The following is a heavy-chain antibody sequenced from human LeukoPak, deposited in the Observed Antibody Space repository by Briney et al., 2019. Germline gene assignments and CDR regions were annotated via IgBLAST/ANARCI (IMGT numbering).Heavy chain of an antibody. CDR1: GYTFTDYY. Sequence: ASVKVSCKASGYTFTDYYMHWVRQAPGQGLEWMGWLNPNSGDTNYAQKFQGRVSMTRDTSISTAYMDLSDLRSDDTAVYYCARGRNIEMTTMSGGSDYWGQGTLVTVSS. V-gene: IGHV1-2*02. J-gene: IGHJ4*02. CDR2: LNPNSGDT. D-gene: IGHD5-24*01. CDR3: ARGRNIEMTTMSGGSDY.